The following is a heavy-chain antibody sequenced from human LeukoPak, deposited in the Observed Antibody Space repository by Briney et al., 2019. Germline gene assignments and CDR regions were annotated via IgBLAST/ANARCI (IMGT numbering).Heavy chain of an antibody. V-gene: IGHV3-7*04. CDR1: GFTFSSYW. J-gene: IGHJ4*02. Sequence: GGSLRLSCAASGFTFSSYWMSWVRQAPGKGLEWVANIEQDGSEKNYVDSVKGRFTISRDNAKNSLYLQMNRLRAEDTAVYSCAREGRVTSDSVAFDYWGQGTLVTVSS. CDR3: AREGRVTSDSVAFDY. D-gene: IGHD5/OR15-5a*01. CDR2: IEQDGSEK.